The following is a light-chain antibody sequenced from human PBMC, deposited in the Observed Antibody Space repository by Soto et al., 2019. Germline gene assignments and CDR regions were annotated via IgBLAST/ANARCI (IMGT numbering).Light chain of an antibody. J-gene: IGKJ4*01. V-gene: IGKV3-15*01. CDR2: EAS. CDR1: QSISEN. Sequence: EVVMTQSPATLSVSPGGRATLSCRASQSISENLAWYQQKPGQPPRLLMYEASTRATGIPARFSGSGSGTEFTLTISDLQSEDFAVYYCQQYDDWPPLTFGGGTKVEIK. CDR3: QQYDDWPPLT.